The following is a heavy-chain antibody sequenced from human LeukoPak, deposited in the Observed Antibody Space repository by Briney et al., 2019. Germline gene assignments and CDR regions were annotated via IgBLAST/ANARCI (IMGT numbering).Heavy chain of an antibody. J-gene: IGHJ4*02. CDR3: ARLSWSSDDY. CDR1: GPSISNNRYY. D-gene: IGHD2-8*02. V-gene: IGHV4-39*01. CDR2: ILYSGST. Sequence: PSETLSLTCTVSGPSISNNRYYWGWIRQPPGKGLEWIGSILYSGSTYYNPSLKSRVTISVDTSKNQISLNLRSVTAADTAVYYCARLSWSSDDYWGQGTLVTVSS.